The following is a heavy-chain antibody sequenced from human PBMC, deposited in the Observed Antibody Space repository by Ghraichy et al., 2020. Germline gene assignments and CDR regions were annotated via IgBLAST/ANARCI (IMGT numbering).Heavy chain of an antibody. Sequence: GSLRLSCAASGFTFSRYGMHWVRQAPGEGLEWVAVTSYDGSNKNYADSVKGRFTISRDNSKNTLYLQINSLRAEDTAVYYCAKERDTSGYYSFRGDYYGMDVWGQGTTVTVSS. CDR1: GFTFSRYG. D-gene: IGHD3-3*01. V-gene: IGHV3-30*18. J-gene: IGHJ6*02. CDR2: TSYDGSNK. CDR3: AKERDTSGYYSFRGDYYGMDV.